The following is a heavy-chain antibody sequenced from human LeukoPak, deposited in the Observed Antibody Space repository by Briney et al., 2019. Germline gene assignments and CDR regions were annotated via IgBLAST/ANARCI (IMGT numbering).Heavy chain of an antibody. CDR1: GGSISSYY. Sequence: SETLSLTCTVSGGSISSYYWSWIRQPSGKGLEWIGYIYYSGSTNYNPSLKSRVTISVDTSKNQFSLKLSSVTAADTAVYYCARREAAAGNLRNWFDPWGQGTLVTVSS. V-gene: IGHV4-59*08. J-gene: IGHJ5*02. CDR3: ARREAAAGNLRNWFDP. D-gene: IGHD6-13*01. CDR2: IYYSGST.